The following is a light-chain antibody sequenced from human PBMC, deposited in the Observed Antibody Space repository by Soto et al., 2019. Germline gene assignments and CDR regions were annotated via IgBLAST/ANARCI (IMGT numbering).Light chain of an antibody. J-gene: IGLJ1*01. V-gene: IGLV2-14*01. Sequence: QSALTQAASVSGSPGQSITISCTGTSSDIGGYKYVSWYQQQPGKAPKLMIYEVSNRPSGVSSRFSGSKSGNTASLTISGLQAEDEADYYCGSYTSTSTPFVFGTGTKLTVL. CDR3: GSYTSTSTPFV. CDR2: EVS. CDR1: SSDIGGYKY.